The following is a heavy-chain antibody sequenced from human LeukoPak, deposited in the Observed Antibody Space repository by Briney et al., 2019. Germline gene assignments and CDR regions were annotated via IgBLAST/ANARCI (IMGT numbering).Heavy chain of an antibody. CDR3: ARTRYSYGSAFDY. V-gene: IGHV3-48*03. CDR2: ISSSGSTI. CDR1: GFTFSSYE. D-gene: IGHD5-18*01. J-gene: IGHJ4*02. Sequence: GGSLRLSCAVSGFTFSSYEMNWVRQAPGKGLEWVSYISSSGSTIYYADSVKGRFTISRDNAKNSLYLQMNSLRAEDTAVYYCARTRYSYGSAFDYWGQGTLVTVSS.